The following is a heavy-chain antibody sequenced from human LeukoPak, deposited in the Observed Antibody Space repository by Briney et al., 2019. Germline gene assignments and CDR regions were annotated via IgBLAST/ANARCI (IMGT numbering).Heavy chain of an antibody. CDR2: ISGDGGSR. CDR3: AKDLCGGDCYIHDY. J-gene: IGHJ4*02. Sequence: PGGSLRLSXAASGFTFGDYAMHWVRQAPGKGLELVSLISGDGGSRYYADSVKSRFTISRDNSKNSLYLQMNSLRTEDTALYYCAKDLCGGDCYIHDYWGQGTLVTVSS. V-gene: IGHV3-43*02. CDR1: GFTFGDYA. D-gene: IGHD2-21*02.